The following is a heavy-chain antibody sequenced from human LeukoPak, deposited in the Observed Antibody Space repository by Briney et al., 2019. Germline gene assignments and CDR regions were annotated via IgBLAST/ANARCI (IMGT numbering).Heavy chain of an antibody. D-gene: IGHD4-17*01. V-gene: IGHV3-23*01. CDR3: AKDTGYGVPYYFDY. CDR1: GFTFSDYN. Sequence: GGSLRLSCAASGFTFSDYNMNWVRQAPGKGLEWVSAISGSGGSTYYADSVKGRFTISRDNSKNTLYLQMNSLRAEDTAVYYCAKDTGYGVPYYFDYWGQGTLVTVSS. CDR2: ISGSGGST. J-gene: IGHJ4*02.